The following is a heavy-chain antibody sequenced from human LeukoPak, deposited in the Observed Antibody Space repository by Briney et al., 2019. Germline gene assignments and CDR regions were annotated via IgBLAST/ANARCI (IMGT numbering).Heavy chain of an antibody. CDR2: ISWNSGSI. Sequence: GGSLRLSCAASGFTFDDYAMHWVRQAPGKGLEWVSGISWNSGSIGYADSVKGRFTISRDNAKNSLYLQMNSLRPEDTALYYCAKAQNWAFDYWGQGTLVTVSS. D-gene: IGHD7-27*01. CDR1: GFTFDDYA. CDR3: AKAQNWAFDY. V-gene: IGHV3-9*01. J-gene: IGHJ4*02.